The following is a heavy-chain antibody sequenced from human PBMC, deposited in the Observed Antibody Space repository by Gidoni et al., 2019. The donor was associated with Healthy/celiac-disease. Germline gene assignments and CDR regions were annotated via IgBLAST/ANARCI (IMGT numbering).Heavy chain of an antibody. CDR3: TRLPLTAYYGMDV. V-gene: IGHV3-73*02. CDR1: GFTFSGSA. D-gene: IGHD2-8*01. J-gene: IGHJ6*02. Sequence: EVQLVESGGGLVQPGGSLKLSCAASGFTFSGSAMHWVRQAAGKGLEGVGRIRSKANSYATAYAASVKGRFTISRDDSKNTAYLQMNSLKTEDTAVYYCTRLPLTAYYGMDVWGQGTTVTVSS. CDR2: IRSKANSYAT.